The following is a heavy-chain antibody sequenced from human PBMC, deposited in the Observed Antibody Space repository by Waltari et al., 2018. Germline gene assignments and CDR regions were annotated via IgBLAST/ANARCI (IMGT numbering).Heavy chain of an antibody. Sequence: EVQLVESGGDLVQPGGSLRLSCAASGFTFSNYLMTWVRQAPGKGLEWVANIKQDGSEKYYVDSVKGRFTISRDNAKNSLYLQMNSLRAEDTAVYYCARGRATNDYWGQGTLVTVSS. V-gene: IGHV3-7*01. CDR1: GFTFSNYL. CDR3: ARGRATNDY. J-gene: IGHJ4*02. CDR2: IKQDGSEK.